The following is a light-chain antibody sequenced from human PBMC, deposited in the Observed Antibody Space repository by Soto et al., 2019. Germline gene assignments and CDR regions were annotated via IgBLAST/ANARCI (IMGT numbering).Light chain of an antibody. CDR1: SSDIGTYKY. CDR3: SSYGSRTTLYV. Sequence: QSALTQPASMSGSPGQTVTISCTGSSSDIGTYKYVSWYQQHPGKAPKVIIYEVSNRPSGVSNRFSGSKSGNTASLTISGLQSEDEADYYCSSYGSRTTLYVFGTGTKLTVL. J-gene: IGLJ1*01. V-gene: IGLV2-14*01. CDR2: EVS.